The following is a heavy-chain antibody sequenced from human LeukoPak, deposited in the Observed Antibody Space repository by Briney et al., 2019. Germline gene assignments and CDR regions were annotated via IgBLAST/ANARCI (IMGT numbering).Heavy chain of an antibody. CDR1: GYTLTELS. Sequence: ASVKVSCKVSGYTLTELSMHWVRQAPGKGLEWMGGFDPEDGETIYAQKFQGRVTMTEDTSTDTAYMELSSLRSEDTAVYYCATARGYSGYDSGFYFDYWGQGTLVTVSS. J-gene: IGHJ4*02. CDR3: ATARGYSGYDSGFYFDY. CDR2: FDPEDGET. V-gene: IGHV1-24*01. D-gene: IGHD5-12*01.